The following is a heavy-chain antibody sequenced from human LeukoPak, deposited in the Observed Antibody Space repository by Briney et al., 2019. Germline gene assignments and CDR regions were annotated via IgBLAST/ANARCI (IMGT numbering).Heavy chain of an antibody. CDR2: IYTSGST. V-gene: IGHV4-61*02. D-gene: IGHD2-2*01. Sequence: PSQTQSLTCTVSGGSISSGSYYWSWIRQPAGKGLEWIGRIYTSGSTNYNPSLKSRVTISVDTSKNQFSLKLSSVTAADTAVYYCARDKGDIVVVPAATFYYYYYMDVWGKGTTVTISS. J-gene: IGHJ6*03. CDR3: ARDKGDIVVVPAATFYYYYYMDV. CDR1: GGSISSGSYY.